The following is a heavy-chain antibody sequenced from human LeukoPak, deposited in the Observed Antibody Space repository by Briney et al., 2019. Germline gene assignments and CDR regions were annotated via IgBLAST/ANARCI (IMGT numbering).Heavy chain of an antibody. V-gene: IGHV4-39*07. Sequence: SETLSLTCTVSGGSISSGSYYWGWIRQPPGEGLEWIGNIYYSGSTYYNPSLKSRVTISVDKSKNQFSLKLSSVTAADTAVYYCARGGKKWEPLRPPDYWGQGTLVTVSS. CDR1: GGSISSGSYY. J-gene: IGHJ4*02. CDR3: ARGGKKWEPLRPPDY. CDR2: IYYSGST. D-gene: IGHD1-26*01.